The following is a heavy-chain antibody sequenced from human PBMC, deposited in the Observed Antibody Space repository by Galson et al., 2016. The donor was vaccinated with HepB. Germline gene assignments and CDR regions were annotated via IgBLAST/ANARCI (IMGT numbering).Heavy chain of an antibody. CDR3: ARGEGRYTDY. V-gene: IGHV3-74*01. Sequence: LRLSCAAAGFTLSSYWMHWVRQTPGKGLVWVSRINRDGSSANYADSVRGRFTISRDNAKNTLFLQINSLRAEDTAVYYCARGEGRYTDYWGQGTLVTVSS. CDR2: INRDGSSA. CDR1: GFTLSSYW. J-gene: IGHJ4*02. D-gene: IGHD1-26*01.